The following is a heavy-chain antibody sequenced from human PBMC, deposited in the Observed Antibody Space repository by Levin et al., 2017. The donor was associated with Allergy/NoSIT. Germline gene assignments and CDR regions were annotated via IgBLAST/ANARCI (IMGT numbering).Heavy chain of an antibody. CDR3: ARCSTRDDIWFDP. D-gene: IGHD2-2*01. J-gene: IGHJ5*02. CDR2: IKQDGSQK. V-gene: IGHV3-7*01. Sequence: QAGGFLRLSCAASGFTFINYWMSWLRQAPGKGLEWVAGIKQDGSQKYYVDSVKGRFTISRDNAKNSVYLQMDNLRAEDTAVYYCARCSTRDDIWFDPWGQGTLVTVSS. CDR1: GFTFINYW.